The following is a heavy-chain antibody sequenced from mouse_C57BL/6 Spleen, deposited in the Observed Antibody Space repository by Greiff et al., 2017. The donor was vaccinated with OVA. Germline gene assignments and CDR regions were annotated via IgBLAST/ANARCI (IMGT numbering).Heavy chain of an antibody. Sequence: EVQLQQSGPELVKPGASVKIPCKASGYTFTDYNMDWVKQSHGKSLEWIGDINPNNGGTIYNQKFKGKATLTVDKSSSTAYMELRSLTSEDTAVYYCARKRLDYYGSSHWYFDVWGTGTTVTVSS. D-gene: IGHD1-1*01. J-gene: IGHJ1*03. V-gene: IGHV1-18*01. CDR1: GYTFTDYN. CDR3: ARKRLDYYGSSHWYFDV. CDR2: INPNNGGT.